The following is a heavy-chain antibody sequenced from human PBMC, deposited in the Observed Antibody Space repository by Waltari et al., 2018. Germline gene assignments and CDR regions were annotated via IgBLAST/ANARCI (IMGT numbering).Heavy chain of an antibody. CDR1: GFTFSSYA. V-gene: IGHV3-23*03. CDR3: AKDRSNYASWRTQYYFDY. CDR2: IYSGGST. D-gene: IGHD4-4*01. J-gene: IGHJ4*02. Sequence: EVQLLESGGGLVQPGGSLRLSCAASGFTFSSYAMSWVRQAPGKGLEWVSVIYSGGSTYYADSVKGRFTISRDNSKNTLYLQMNSLRAEDTAVYYCAKDRSNYASWRTQYYFDYWGQGTLVTVSS.